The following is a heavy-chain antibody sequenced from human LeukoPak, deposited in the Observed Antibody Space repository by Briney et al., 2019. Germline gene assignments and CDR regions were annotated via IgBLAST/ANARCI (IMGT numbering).Heavy chain of an antibody. CDR1: GFTFDDYA. CDR2: ISWNSGSI. V-gene: IGHV3-9*01. Sequence: GGSLRLSCAASGFTFDDYAMHWVRQAPGKGLEWVSGISWNSGSIGYADSVKGRFTISRDNAKNSLYLQMNSLRAEDTALYYRAKDNSGYSNSQLDYWGQGTLVTVSS. J-gene: IGHJ4*02. D-gene: IGHD3-22*01. CDR3: AKDNSGYSNSQLDY.